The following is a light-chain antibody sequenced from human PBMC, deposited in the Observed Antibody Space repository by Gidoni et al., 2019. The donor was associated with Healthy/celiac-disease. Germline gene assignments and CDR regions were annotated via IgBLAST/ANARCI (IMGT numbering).Light chain of an antibody. Sequence: EIVLTTSPGTLSLSPGERATLSCRASQSVSSSYLAWYQQKPGQAPRLLIYGASSRATGIPDRFSGSGSGTDFTLTISRLEPEDFAVYYCQQYGSSLWTFXXXTKVEIK. CDR2: GAS. J-gene: IGKJ1*01. CDR3: QQYGSSLWT. CDR1: QSVSSSY. V-gene: IGKV3-20*01.